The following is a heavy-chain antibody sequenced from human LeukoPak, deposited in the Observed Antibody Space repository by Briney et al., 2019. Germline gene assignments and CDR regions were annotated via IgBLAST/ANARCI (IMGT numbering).Heavy chain of an antibody. CDR2: LYYSGST. V-gene: IGHV4-39*01. CDR3: ARALRQWLRSSAHFDY. J-gene: IGHJ4*02. CDR1: GGSISGSGSSYY. D-gene: IGHD5-12*01. Sequence: PSEALSLTCTVSGGSISGSGSSYYWVWIRQPPGKGLEWIGSLYYSGSTYYNPSLKSRITISVDTSENQFSLELSSVTAADTAVYYCARALRQWLRSSAHFDYWGQGTLVTVSS.